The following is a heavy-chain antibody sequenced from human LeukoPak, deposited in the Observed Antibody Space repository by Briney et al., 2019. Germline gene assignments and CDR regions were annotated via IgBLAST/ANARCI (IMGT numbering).Heavy chain of an antibody. CDR3: AQEGYYDSSGYYSGGDY. CDR1: GFTFSDYY. Sequence: PGGSLRLSCAASGFTFSDYYINWIRQAPGKGLEWVSYISRSGTTIYYADSVKGRFTISRDNAKNSLYLQMNSLRAEDTAVYYCAQEGYYDSSGYYSGGDYWGQGTLVTVSS. D-gene: IGHD3-22*01. J-gene: IGHJ4*02. V-gene: IGHV3-11*01. CDR2: ISRSGTTI.